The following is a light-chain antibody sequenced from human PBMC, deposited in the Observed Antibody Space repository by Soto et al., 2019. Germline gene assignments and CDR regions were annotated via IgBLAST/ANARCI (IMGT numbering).Light chain of an antibody. J-gene: IGKJ4*01. CDR3: QKYNSAPHT. CDR2: AAS. CDR1: QDISNY. Sequence: DIQMTQSPSSLSASVGDRVTITCRTSQDISNYLAWYQQKPGKVPKLLIYAASTLQSGGPSRFGGGGSGTDFSLTISSLQPEDVATYYCQKYNSAPHTFGGGTKVEIQ. V-gene: IGKV1-27*01.